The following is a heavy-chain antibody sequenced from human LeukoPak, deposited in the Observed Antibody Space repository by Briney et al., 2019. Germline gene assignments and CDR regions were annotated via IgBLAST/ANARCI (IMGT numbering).Heavy chain of an antibody. D-gene: IGHD3-22*01. V-gene: IGHV4-38-2*02. Sequence: SETLSLTCTVSGYSISSGYYWGWIRQPPGKGLEWIGGIYHSGSTYYNPSLKSRVTISVDTSKNQFSLKLSSVTAADTAVYYCASPKGDYYDSSGYFNDAFDIWGQGTMVTVSS. CDR2: IYHSGST. CDR3: ASPKGDYYDSSGYFNDAFDI. J-gene: IGHJ3*02. CDR1: GYSISSGYY.